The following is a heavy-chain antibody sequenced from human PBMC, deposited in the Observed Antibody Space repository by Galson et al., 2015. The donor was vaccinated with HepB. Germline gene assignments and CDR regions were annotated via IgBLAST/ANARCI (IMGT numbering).Heavy chain of an antibody. D-gene: IGHD4-17*01. CDR1: GFTFSSYG. CDR2: ISYDGSNK. V-gene: IGHV3-30*18. Sequence: SLRLSCAASGFTFSSYGVHWVRQAPGKGLEWVAVISYDGSNKYYADSVKGRFTISRDNSKNTLYLQMNSLRAEDTAVYYCAKDSNDYGDPPYYYYMDVWGKGTTVTVSS. J-gene: IGHJ6*03. CDR3: AKDSNDYGDPPYYYYMDV.